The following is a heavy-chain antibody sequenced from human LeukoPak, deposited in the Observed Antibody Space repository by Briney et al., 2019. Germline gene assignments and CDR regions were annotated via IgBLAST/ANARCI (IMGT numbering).Heavy chain of an antibody. CDR3: ARSGSKVMTAINF. D-gene: IGHD2-21*02. Sequence: SETLSLTCTVSRGSVSSGDYYWSWIRQPPGKGLEWIGYIYYSGSTNYNPSLKSRVTISVDTSKNQFSLKLSSVTAADTAVYYCARSGSKVMTAINFWGQGTLVTVSS. V-gene: IGHV4-61*08. J-gene: IGHJ4*02. CDR2: IYYSGST. CDR1: RGSVSSGDYY.